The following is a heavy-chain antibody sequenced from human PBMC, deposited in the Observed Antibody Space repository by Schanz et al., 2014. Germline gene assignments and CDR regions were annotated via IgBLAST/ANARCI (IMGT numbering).Heavy chain of an antibody. CDR3: AGGPSTGAFDI. CDR2: MSYNGNT. V-gene: IGHV1-18*01. Sequence: QVQMVQSGAEVKKPGASVKVSCKASGYPFSNYGISWLRQAPGQGFEWMAWMSYNGNTKYAQSLQGRVTMTRDTSTSTVYMELSSLRSEDTAVYFCAGGPSTGAFDIWGQGTMXTVSS. CDR1: GYPFSNYG. J-gene: IGHJ3*02.